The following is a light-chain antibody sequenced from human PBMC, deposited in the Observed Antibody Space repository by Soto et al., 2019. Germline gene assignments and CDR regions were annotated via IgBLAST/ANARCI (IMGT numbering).Light chain of an antibody. J-gene: IGLJ1*01. CDR3: QSYDSSLSGYV. CDR2: ANT. CDR1: SSNIGAGYD. V-gene: IGLV1-40*01. Sequence: QSVLTQPPSVSGAPGQRVTISCTGSSSNIGAGYDVHWYQQLPGTAPKLVIYANTNRPSGVPDRFSGSKSGTSASLAITGLRAEDEADYYCQSYDSSLSGYVFGAGTKVT.